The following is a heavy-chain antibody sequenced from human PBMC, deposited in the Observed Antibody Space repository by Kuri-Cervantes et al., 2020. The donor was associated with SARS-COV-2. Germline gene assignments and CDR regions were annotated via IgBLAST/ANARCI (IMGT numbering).Heavy chain of an antibody. D-gene: IGHD2-21*01. Sequence: SETLSLTCTVSGGSISSSSYYWGWIRQPPGKGLEWIGSIYYSGSTYYNPSLKSRVTISVDTSKNQFSLKLSSMTAADTAVYYCARGGVVPVSFDYWGQGTLVTVSS. CDR3: ARGGVVPVSFDY. CDR2: IYYSGST. V-gene: IGHV4-39*07. CDR1: GGSISSSSYY. J-gene: IGHJ4*02.